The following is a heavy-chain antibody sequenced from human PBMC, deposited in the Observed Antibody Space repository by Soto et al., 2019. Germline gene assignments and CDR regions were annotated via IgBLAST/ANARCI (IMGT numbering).Heavy chain of an antibody. D-gene: IGHD2-15*01. CDR1: GYTFTGYY. J-gene: IGHJ5*02. CDR2: INPNSGGT. V-gene: IGHV1-2*04. CDR3: ARGTVVVVAARNTCFHP. Sequence: ASVKVSCKASGYTFTGYYMHRVRQAPGQGLEWMGWINPNSGGTNCAQKIQGWVTMTRETSISTAYRELSRLRSDDPAVFYCARGTVVVVAARNTCFHPWGQGTLVTVPS.